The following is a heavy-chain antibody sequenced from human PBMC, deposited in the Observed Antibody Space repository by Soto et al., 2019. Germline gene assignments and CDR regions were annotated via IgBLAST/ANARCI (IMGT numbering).Heavy chain of an antibody. CDR2: INPNTGDT. CDR1: GYTFINYY. Sequence: GASVKVSCKTSGYTFINYYMHWVRQAPGQGLEWVGKINPNTGDTYYPQKFQGRVSVTRDTSTSTVYMELSSLRSEDTAVYYCARGPGGPDGPGDYWGQRTLVTVSS. V-gene: IGHV1-46*01. J-gene: IGHJ4*02. D-gene: IGHD2-15*01. CDR3: ARGPGGPDGPGDY.